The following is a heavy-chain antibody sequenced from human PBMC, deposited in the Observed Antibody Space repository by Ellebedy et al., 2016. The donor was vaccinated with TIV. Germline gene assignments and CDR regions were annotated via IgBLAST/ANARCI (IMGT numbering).Heavy chain of an antibody. V-gene: IGHV5-51*01. CDR1: GYSFTTYW. CDR2: IYPGGSDI. D-gene: IGHD6-19*01. J-gene: IGHJ6*02. Sequence: GESLKISCKGSGYSFTTYWIGWVRQMPGKGLEWMGVIYPGGSDIKYGPSFQGQVTISADKSISTAYLEWISLKASDTAIYYCATISTGWYYVYAADVWGQGTTVAVSS. CDR3: ATISTGWYYVYAADV.